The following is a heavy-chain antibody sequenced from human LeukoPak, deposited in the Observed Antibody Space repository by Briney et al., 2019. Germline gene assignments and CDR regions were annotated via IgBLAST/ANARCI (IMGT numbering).Heavy chain of an antibody. CDR2: ISYDGSNK. V-gene: IGHV3-30-3*01. Sequence: GGSLRLSCAVSGFTFSSYAMHWVRQAPGKGLEWVAVISYDGSNKYYADSVKGRFTISRDNSKNTLYLQMNSLRAEDTAVYYCARDRLYSSSWIYYYYGMDVWGQGTTVTVSS. CDR1: GFTFSSYA. CDR3: ARDRLYSSSWIYYYYGMDV. J-gene: IGHJ6*02. D-gene: IGHD6-13*01.